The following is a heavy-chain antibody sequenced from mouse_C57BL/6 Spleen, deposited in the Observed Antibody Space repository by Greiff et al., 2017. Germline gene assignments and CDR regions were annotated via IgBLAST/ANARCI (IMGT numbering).Heavy chain of an antibody. Sequence: QVTLKESGPGILQSSQTLSLTCSFSGFSLSTSGMGLSRIRQPSGKGLEWLEHIYWDDDKRYNPFLKGRLTISKDTSKNQVFLKITSVDTADTATYYCARRYYGTYYFGGWGQGTTLTVSS. CDR2: IYWDDDK. CDR3: ARRYYGTYYFGG. J-gene: IGHJ2*01. CDR1: GFSLSTSGMG. V-gene: IGHV8-12*01. D-gene: IGHD2-1*01.